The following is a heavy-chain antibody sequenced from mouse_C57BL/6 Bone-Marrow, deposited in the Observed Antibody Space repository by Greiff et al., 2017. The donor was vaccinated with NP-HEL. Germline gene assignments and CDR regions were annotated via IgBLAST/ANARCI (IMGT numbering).Heavy chain of an antibody. Sequence: VQLKQSVAELVRPGASVKLSCTASGFNIKNTYMHWVKQRPEQGLEWIGRIDPANGNTKYAPKFQGKATITADTSSNTADLQLSSLTSEDTAIYYCARSYYYGSSYLSWCFDVWGTGTTVTVSS. J-gene: IGHJ1*03. CDR3: ARSYYYGSSYLSWCFDV. CDR2: IDPANGNT. CDR1: GFNIKNTY. D-gene: IGHD1-1*01. V-gene: IGHV14-3*01.